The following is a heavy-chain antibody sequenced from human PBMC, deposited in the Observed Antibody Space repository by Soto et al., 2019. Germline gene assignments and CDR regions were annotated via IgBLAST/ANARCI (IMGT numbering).Heavy chain of an antibody. CDR1: GFTFSSYG. D-gene: IGHD1-26*01. V-gene: IGHV3-33*01. CDR2: IWYDGSNK. J-gene: IGHJ3*02. CDR3: ARGDSGSYYHAFDI. Sequence: QVQLVESGGGVVQPGRSLRLSCAASGFTFSSYGMHWVRQAPGKGLEWVAVIWYDGSNKYYADSVKGRFTISRDNSKNTLYLQMNSLRAEDTAVYYCARGDSGSYYHAFDIWGQGTMVTVSS.